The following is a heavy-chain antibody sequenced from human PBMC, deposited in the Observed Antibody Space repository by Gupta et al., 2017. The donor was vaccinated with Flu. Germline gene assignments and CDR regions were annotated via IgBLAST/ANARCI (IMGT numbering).Heavy chain of an antibody. Sequence: EVQLVESGGGLVQPGGSLRLSCAASGFTFSSYEMNWVRQAPGKGLEWVSYISSSGSTIYYADSVKGRFTISRDNAKNSLYLQMNSLRAEDTAVYYCARDLGRHSSSSRGAYFDYWGQGTLVTVSS. CDR1: GFTFSSYE. V-gene: IGHV3-48*03. D-gene: IGHD6-6*01. CDR2: ISSSGSTI. J-gene: IGHJ4*02. CDR3: ARDLGRHSSSSRGAYFDY.